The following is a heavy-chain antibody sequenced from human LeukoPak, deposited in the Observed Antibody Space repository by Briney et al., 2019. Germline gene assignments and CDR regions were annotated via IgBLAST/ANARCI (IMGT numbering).Heavy chain of an antibody. Sequence: SETLSLTCGVSGDSVSGYYWSWIRRPPEKGLEWIGYIHSSGSTNYSPSLKSRLALSVDTSKNQFSLNLNSVTAADTAVYYCARVVVNYYYYGMDVWGQGTTVTVSS. CDR3: ARVVVNYYYYGMDV. CDR1: GDSVSGYY. J-gene: IGHJ6*02. CDR2: IHSSGST. V-gene: IGHV4-59*02. D-gene: IGHD2-21*01.